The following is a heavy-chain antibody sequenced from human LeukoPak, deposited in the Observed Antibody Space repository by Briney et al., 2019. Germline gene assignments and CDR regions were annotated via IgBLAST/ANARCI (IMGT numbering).Heavy chain of an antibody. CDR2: IYTSGST. CDR3: ARGPTTVTRAFDY. CDR1: GGSISSGSYY. Sequence: SQTLSLTCTVSGGSISSGSYYWSWIRQPAGKGLEWIGRIYTSGSTNYNPSLKSRVTISVDTSKNQFSLKLSSVTAADAAVYYCARGPTTVTRAFDYWGQGTLVTVSS. J-gene: IGHJ4*02. D-gene: IGHD4-17*01. V-gene: IGHV4-61*02.